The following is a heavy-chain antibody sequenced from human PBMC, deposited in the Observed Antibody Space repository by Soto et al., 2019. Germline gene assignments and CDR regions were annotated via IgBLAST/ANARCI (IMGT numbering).Heavy chain of an antibody. J-gene: IGHJ6*03. D-gene: IGHD2-15*01. CDR3: ASLVGYCSGGSCYYYMDV. CDR2: MNPNSGNT. V-gene: IGHV1-8*01. Sequence: ASVKVSCKASGYTFTGYDINWVRQATGQGLEWMGWMNPNSGNTGYAQKFQGRVTMTRNTSISTAYMELSSLRSEDTAVYYCASLVGYCSGGSCYYYMDVWGKGTTVTVSS. CDR1: GYTFTGYD.